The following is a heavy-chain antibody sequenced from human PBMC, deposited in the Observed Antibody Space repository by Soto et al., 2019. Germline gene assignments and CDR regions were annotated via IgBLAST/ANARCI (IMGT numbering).Heavy chain of an antibody. Sequence: GGSLRLSCEASGFAFSSYAMHWVRQAPGKGLEWVGVISYDGNYIYYADSVKGRFTISSDNSKNTLYVQVNSLRPEDTAVYYCAKGILSATIGPYAMDVWGQGTTVTVSS. J-gene: IGHJ6*02. CDR2: ISYDGNYI. V-gene: IGHV3-30*18. D-gene: IGHD3-16*01. CDR3: AKGILSATIGPYAMDV. CDR1: GFAFSSYA.